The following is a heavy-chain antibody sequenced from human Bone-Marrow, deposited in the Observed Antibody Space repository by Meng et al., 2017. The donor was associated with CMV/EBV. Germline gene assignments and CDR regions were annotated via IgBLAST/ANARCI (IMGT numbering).Heavy chain of an antibody. CDR1: GFTFSSYE. V-gene: IGHV3-48*03. J-gene: IGHJ3*02. Sequence: GESLKISCAASGFTFSSYEMNWVRQAPGKGLEWVSYISSSGSTIYYADSVKGRFTISRDNAKNSLYLQMNSLRAEDTAVYYCARESVIWQRRAAFDIWGQGTMVTVSS. CDR2: ISSSGSTI. D-gene: IGHD6-25*01. CDR3: ARESVIWQRRAAFDI.